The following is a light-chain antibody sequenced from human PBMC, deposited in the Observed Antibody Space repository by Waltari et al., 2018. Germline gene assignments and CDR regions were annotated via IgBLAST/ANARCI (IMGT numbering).Light chain of an antibody. J-gene: IGKJ1*01. CDR3: QQYLRLPVT. CDR1: QSVSRA. V-gene: IGKV3-20*01. Sequence: IVLTQSPGTLSLSLGERATFSCRARQSVSRALAWYQQKPGQAPRLLIYGASTRATGIPDRFSGSGSGTDFSLTISRLEPDDFAVYYCQQYLRLPVTFGQGTTVEI. CDR2: GAS.